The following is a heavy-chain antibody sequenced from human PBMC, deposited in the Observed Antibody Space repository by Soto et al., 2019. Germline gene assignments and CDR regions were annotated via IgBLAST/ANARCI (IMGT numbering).Heavy chain of an antibody. CDR1: GFTFVDYA. D-gene: IGHD3-10*01. J-gene: IGHJ4*02. Sequence: PGGSLRLSCTASGFTFVDYAMSWCRQAPGKGLEWVGFIRSKAYGGTTEYAASVKGRFTISRDDSKSIAYLQMNSLKTEDTAVYYCTRVLLWFGEPYYFDYWGQGTLVTVSS. V-gene: IGHV3-49*03. CDR3: TRVLLWFGEPYYFDY. CDR2: IRSKAYGGTT.